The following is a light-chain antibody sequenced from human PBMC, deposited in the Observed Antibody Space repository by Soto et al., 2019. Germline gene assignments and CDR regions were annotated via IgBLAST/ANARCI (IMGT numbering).Light chain of an antibody. J-gene: IGKJ4*01. CDR3: QQYNDWPLT. CDR2: GAS. Sequence: EIVMTQSPSTLSVSPGERATLSCRASQSVSSNLAWYHQKPGQAPGFLIYGASTRASGGPASFSGSGSGTEFTLTISSLQPEDFAVYYCQQYNDWPLTFGGGTKVEV. V-gene: IGKV3-15*01. CDR1: QSVSSN.